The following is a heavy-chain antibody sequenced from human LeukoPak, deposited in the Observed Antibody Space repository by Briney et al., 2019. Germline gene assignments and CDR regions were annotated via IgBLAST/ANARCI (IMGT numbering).Heavy chain of an antibody. CDR2: ITGSGGST. CDR3: AKRGLAAALFR. Sequence: GGSLRLYCAASGRTFSSYAMSWVRQAPGKGLECVSGITGSGGSTYYADSVKGRFTISRDNSKNTLYLQMNRLRAEDTAVYYCAKRGLAAALFRWGQGTLVTVSS. CDR1: GRTFSSYA. J-gene: IGHJ4*02. D-gene: IGHD6-13*01. V-gene: IGHV3-23*01.